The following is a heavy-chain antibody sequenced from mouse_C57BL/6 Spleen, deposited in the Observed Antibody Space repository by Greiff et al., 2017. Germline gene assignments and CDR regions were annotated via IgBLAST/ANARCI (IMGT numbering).Heavy chain of an antibody. V-gene: IGHV3-6*01. Sequence: EVKLVESGPGLVKPSQSLSLTCSVTGYSITSGYYWNWIRQFPGNKLEWMGYISYDGSNNYNPSLKNRISITRDTSKNQFFLKLNSVTTEDTATYYCAIYGSSSAYWGQGTLVTVSA. CDR1: GYSITSGYY. CDR3: AIYGSSSAY. J-gene: IGHJ3*01. CDR2: ISYDGSN. D-gene: IGHD1-1*01.